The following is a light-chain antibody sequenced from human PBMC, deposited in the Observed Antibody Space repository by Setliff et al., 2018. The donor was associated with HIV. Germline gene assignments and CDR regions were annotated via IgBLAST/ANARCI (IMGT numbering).Light chain of an antibody. J-gene: IGLJ1*01. V-gene: IGLV2-14*01. Sequence: QSALAQPASVSGSPGQSITISCTGTSSDVGGYNYVSRYQQHLGKAPKLMIYEVSNRPSGVSDRFSGSKSGNTASLTISGLQTEDEADYFCSSYTSSSPLYVFGTGTKVTVL. CDR1: SSDVGGYNY. CDR3: SSYTSSSPLYV. CDR2: EVS.